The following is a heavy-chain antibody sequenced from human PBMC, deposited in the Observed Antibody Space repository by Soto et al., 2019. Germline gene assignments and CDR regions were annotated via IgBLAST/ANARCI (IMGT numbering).Heavy chain of an antibody. D-gene: IGHD3-22*01. CDR2: IYHTGST. J-gene: IGHJ5*02. V-gene: IGHV4-30-2*01. Sequence: SETLSLTCTVSGVSISSGGYSWSWIRQPPGKGLEWLGYIYHTGSTYYNPSLEGRVTISVYGSKNQFSLKLTSVTAADTAVYYCARGPYYYDTSGYRFNWFDPWGQGTLVTVSS. CDR1: GVSISSGGYS. CDR3: ARGPYYYDTSGYRFNWFDP.